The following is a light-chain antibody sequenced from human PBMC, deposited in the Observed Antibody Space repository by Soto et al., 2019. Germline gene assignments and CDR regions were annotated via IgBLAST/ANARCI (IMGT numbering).Light chain of an antibody. Sequence: QSALTQPASVSGSPGQSITISCAGTSSDVGSFNLVSWYQQYPGKAPKLMIYEGTKRPSGVSNRFSGSKSDNPASLTISGPQAEDAADYYCCSYAGGTTLVFGGGTKLTVL. CDR3: CSYAGGTTLV. J-gene: IGLJ2*01. CDR2: EGT. V-gene: IGLV2-23*01. CDR1: SSDVGSFNL.